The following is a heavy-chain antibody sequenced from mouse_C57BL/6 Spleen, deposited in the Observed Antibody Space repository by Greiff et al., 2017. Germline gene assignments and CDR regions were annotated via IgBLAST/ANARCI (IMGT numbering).Heavy chain of an antibody. CDR1: GYTFTDYY. J-gene: IGHJ1*03. D-gene: IGHD1-2*01. CDR3: ARRRTTAGYFDV. Sequence: QVQLQQSGAELVRPGASVKLSCKASGYTFTDYYINWVKQRPGQGLEWIARIYPGSGNTYYNEKFKGKATLTAEKSSSTAYMQLSSLASEDSAVDCCARRRTTAGYFDVWGTGTTVTVSS. CDR2: IYPGSGNT. V-gene: IGHV1-76*01.